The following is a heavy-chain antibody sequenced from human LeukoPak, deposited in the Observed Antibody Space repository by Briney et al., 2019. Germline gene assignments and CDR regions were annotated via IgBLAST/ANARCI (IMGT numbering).Heavy chain of an antibody. CDR1: GFTFSSYG. V-gene: IGHV3-33*06. CDR3: AKDPTSRSLIAAAGTDI. Sequence: GRSLRLSCAASGFTFSSYGMHWVRQAPGKGLEWVAVIWYDGSNKYYADSVKGRFTISRDNSKNTLYLQMNSLRAEDTAVYYCAKDPTSRSLIAAAGTDIWGQGTMVTVSS. CDR2: IWYDGSNK. D-gene: IGHD6-13*01. J-gene: IGHJ3*02.